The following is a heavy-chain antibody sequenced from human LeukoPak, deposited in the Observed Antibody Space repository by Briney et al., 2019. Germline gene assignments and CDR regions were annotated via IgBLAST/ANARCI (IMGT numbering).Heavy chain of an antibody. V-gene: IGHV1-69*04. CDR3: ARDIAVVPAAPLDY. D-gene: IGHD2-2*01. CDR2: IIPILGIA. Sequence: ASVKVSCKASGGTFSSYAISWVRQAPGQGLEWMGRIIPILGIANYAQKFQGRVTITADKSTSTAYMELSGLRSEDTAVYYCARDIAVVPAAPLDYWGQGTLVTVSS. CDR1: GGTFSSYA. J-gene: IGHJ4*02.